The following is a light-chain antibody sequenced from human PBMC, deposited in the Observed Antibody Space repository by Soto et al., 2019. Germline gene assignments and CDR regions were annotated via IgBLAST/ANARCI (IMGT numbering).Light chain of an antibody. CDR1: SSDVGGYDY. CDR3: SSYASSITLV. V-gene: IGLV2-14*01. Sequence: QSALTQPASVSGSPGQSITISCTGTSSDVGGYDYVSWNQQHPGKAPKLLIFDVSKRPSGVSYRFSGSKSGNTASLTISGLQAEDEADYYCSSYASSITLVFGGGTQLTVL. J-gene: IGLJ2*01. CDR2: DVS.